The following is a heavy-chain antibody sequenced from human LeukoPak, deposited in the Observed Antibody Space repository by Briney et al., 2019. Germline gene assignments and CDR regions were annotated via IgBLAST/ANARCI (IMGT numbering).Heavy chain of an antibody. D-gene: IGHD6-19*01. V-gene: IGHV3-23*01. Sequence: GGSLRLSCAASGFTFSIYAMSWVRQAPGKVLELVSSITSSGYDTYYRDSVKGRFTISRDNSENTLYLQMNSLRPEDTAMYYCAKDSRETLAGTEDYWGRGTLVTVSS. J-gene: IGHJ4*02. CDR1: GFTFSIYA. CDR3: AKDSRETLAGTEDY. CDR2: ITSSGYDT.